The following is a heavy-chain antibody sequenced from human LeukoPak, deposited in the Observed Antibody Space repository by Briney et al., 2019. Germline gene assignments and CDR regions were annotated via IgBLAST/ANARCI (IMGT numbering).Heavy chain of an antibody. CDR3: AGAIAVAGNNYYYYGIDV. CDR2: INHSGST. Sequence: SETLSLTCAVYGGSFSGYYWSWIRQPPGKGLEWIGEINHSGSTNYNPSLKSRATISVDRSKNQFSLKLSSVTAADTAVYYCAGAIAVAGNNYYYYGIDVWGQGTTVTVSS. V-gene: IGHV4-34*01. D-gene: IGHD6-19*01. J-gene: IGHJ6*02. CDR1: GGSFSGYY.